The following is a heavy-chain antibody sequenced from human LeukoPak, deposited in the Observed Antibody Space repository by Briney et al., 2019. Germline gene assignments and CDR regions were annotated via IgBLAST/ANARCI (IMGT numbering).Heavy chain of an antibody. Sequence: GASLKVSCKASGYTFTSYGISWVRQAPGQGLEWMGWISAYNGNTNYAQKLQGRVTMTTDTSTSTAYMELRSLRSDDTAVYYCARELHGWGSSSWYAMGDAFDIWGQGTMVSVSS. V-gene: IGHV1-18*01. CDR2: ISAYNGNT. D-gene: IGHD6-13*01. CDR1: GYTFTSYG. J-gene: IGHJ3*02. CDR3: ARELHGWGSSSWYAMGDAFDI.